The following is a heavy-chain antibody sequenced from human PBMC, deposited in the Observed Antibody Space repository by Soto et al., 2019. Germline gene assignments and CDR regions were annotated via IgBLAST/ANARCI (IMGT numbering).Heavy chain of an antibody. D-gene: IGHD2-15*01. V-gene: IGHV3-23*01. J-gene: IGHJ6*02. CDR3: ASEGYEFYGMDV. Sequence: GGSLRLSCAASGFTFSSYAMSWVRQAPGKGLEWVSAISGSGGSTYYADSVKGRFTISRDNSKNTLYLRMNGLRAEDTAVYYCASEGYEFYGMDVWGQGTTVTVSS. CDR2: ISGSGGST. CDR1: GFTFSSYA.